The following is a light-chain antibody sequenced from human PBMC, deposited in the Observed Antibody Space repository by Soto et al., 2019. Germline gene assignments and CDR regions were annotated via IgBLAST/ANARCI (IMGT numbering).Light chain of an antibody. J-gene: IGKJ5*01. Sequence: EIVFTHSPGTLSLSPGERATLSCRASQSVSSSYLAWYQQKPGQAPRLLIYGASSRATGIPDRFSGSGSGTDFTPTISRLEPEDFAVYYCQQFDTSPPSTFGQGTRLE. CDR1: QSVSSSY. CDR2: GAS. V-gene: IGKV3-20*01. CDR3: QQFDTSPPST.